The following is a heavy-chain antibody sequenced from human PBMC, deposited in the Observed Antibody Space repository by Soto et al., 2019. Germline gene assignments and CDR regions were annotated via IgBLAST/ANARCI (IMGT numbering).Heavy chain of an antibody. D-gene: IGHD2-21*02. J-gene: IGHJ6*02. CDR1: GGSVSSGRNY. Sequence: SETLSLTCTVSGGSVSSGRNYWNWIRQPPGKGLEWIGYMYYSGSTNYNPSLKSRVTISVDTSKNQFSLKLTSVTAADTAVYYCARGSHCCGDCYSGYYYYYGMDVWGQGTTVTAP. CDR3: ARGSHCCGDCYSGYYYYYGMDV. V-gene: IGHV4-61*01. CDR2: MYYSGST.